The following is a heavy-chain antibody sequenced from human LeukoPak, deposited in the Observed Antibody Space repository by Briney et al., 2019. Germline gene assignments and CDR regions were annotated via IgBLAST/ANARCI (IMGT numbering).Heavy chain of an antibody. CDR2: ISYDGSNE. J-gene: IGHJ4*02. Sequence: GGSLRLSCAASEFTFSSYTMHWVRQAPGKRLEWVAVISYDGSNEYYADSVKGRFTISRDNSKNTLYLQMSSLRAEDTAVYYCAKEFNRGLPDYWGQGTLVTVPS. CDR3: AKEFNRGLPDY. D-gene: IGHD2-21*01. V-gene: IGHV3-30*04. CDR1: EFTFSSYT.